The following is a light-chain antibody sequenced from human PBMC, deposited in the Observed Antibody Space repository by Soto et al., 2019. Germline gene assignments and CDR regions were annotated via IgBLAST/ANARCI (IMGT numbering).Light chain of an antibody. Sequence: MQMSLSPSYLSAPVGNTGTITCQASQDLSNYLNWSQQKKGKAPRSMTYEASNLETGLPSRFSGRGYGTDFNCSMSTLQPEDIATYYCHQYDNPPPTFGQGTRLEIK. CDR1: QDLSNY. CDR3: HQYDNPPPT. CDR2: EAS. J-gene: IGKJ5*01. V-gene: IGKV1-33*01.